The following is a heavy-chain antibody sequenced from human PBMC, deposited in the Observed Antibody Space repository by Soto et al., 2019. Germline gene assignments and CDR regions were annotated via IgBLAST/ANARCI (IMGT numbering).Heavy chain of an antibody. D-gene: IGHD6-6*01. CDR3: ARQAARNYFDF. CDR2: ISGSGGST. CDR1: GFTFSSYA. V-gene: IGHV3-23*01. J-gene: IGHJ4*02. Sequence: PGGSLRLSCAASGFTFSSYAMSWVRQAPGKGLEWVSAISGSGGSTYYADSVKGRFTISRDKAKNSLYLQMNSLRAEDTAVYYCARQAARNYFDFWGQGTPVTVSS.